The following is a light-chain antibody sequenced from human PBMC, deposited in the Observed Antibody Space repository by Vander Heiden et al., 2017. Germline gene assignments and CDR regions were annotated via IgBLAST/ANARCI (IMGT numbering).Light chain of an antibody. Sequence: DIVMTQSPLPLRVTAGEPASISCRSSQSLLHSNGYNYLDCYLQKPRQSPQLLIYLGSNRASGVPDRFSGSGSGTDFTLKISRVEAEDVGVYYCMQALQTPPYTFGQGTKLEIK. V-gene: IGKV2-28*01. J-gene: IGKJ2*01. CDR1: QSLLHSNGYNY. CDR3: MQALQTPPYT. CDR2: LGS.